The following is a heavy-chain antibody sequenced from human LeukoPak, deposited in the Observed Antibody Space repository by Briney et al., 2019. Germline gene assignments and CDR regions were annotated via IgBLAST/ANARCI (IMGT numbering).Heavy chain of an antibody. CDR3: ARELADYSNYPRYFEY. CDR1: DYSISSGYY. V-gene: IGHV4-38-2*02. CDR2: IYHSGNA. Sequence: ASETLSLTCTVSDYSISSGYYWAWIRRPPGKGLEWMGRIYHSGNAYYNPSLQSRVTISVDTSKNQFSLRLTSVTAADTAVYYCARELADYSNYPRYFEYWGQGTLVTVSS. J-gene: IGHJ4*02. D-gene: IGHD4-11*01.